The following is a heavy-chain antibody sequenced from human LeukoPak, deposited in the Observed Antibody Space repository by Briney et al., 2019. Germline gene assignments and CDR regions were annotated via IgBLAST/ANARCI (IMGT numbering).Heavy chain of an antibody. CDR1: GFTFSSYS. CDR3: ARVRIAAAFDP. V-gene: IGHV3-21*01. D-gene: IGHD6-13*01. J-gene: IGHJ5*02. Sequence: GGSLRLSCAASGFTFSSYSMNWVRQAPGKGLEWVSSISSSSSYIYYADSVKGRFTISRDNAKNTLYLQMNSLRAEDTAVYYCARVRIAAAFDPWGQGTLVTVSS. CDR2: ISSSSSYI.